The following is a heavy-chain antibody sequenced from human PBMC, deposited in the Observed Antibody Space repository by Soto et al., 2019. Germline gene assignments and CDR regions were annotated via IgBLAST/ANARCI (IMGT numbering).Heavy chain of an antibody. V-gene: IGHV3-23*01. Sequence: EVQILESGGGLVQPGGSLRLPCEASGLTFSSSAMNWVGQAPGKGREWVSVISGSDGRTYYADSVKGRFTISRDNSKNTLYLDMNSLRAEDTAVYYCAKSLNINWKNWFDPWGQGTLVTVSS. CDR1: GLTFSSSA. D-gene: IGHD1-1*01. J-gene: IGHJ5*02. CDR3: AKSLNINWKNWFDP. CDR2: ISGSDGRT.